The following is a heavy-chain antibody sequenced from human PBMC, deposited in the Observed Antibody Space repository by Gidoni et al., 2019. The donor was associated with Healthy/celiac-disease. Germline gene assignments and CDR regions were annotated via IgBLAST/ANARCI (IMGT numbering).Heavy chain of an antibody. Sequence: QLQLQESGPGLGKPSATLSLTCTVSGGSISSRSYYWGWIRQPPGKGLEWIGSIYFSGSTYYNPSLKSRVTISVDTSKNQFSLKLSSVTAADTAVYYCASLREYVDTAPAYFDLWGRGTLVTVSS. J-gene: IGHJ2*01. CDR3: ASLREYVDTAPAYFDL. D-gene: IGHD5-18*01. CDR2: IYFSGST. V-gene: IGHV4-39*01. CDR1: GGSISSRSYY.